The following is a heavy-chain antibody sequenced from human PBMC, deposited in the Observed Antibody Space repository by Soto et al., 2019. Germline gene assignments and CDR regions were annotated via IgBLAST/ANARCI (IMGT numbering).Heavy chain of an antibody. CDR1: GGSISSYY. J-gene: IGHJ4*02. V-gene: IGHV4-59*01. CDR3: ARVVGGSGWHFDY. CDR2: IYYSGST. D-gene: IGHD6-19*01. Sequence: SETLSLTCTVSGGSISSYYWSWIRQPPGKGLEWIGYIYYSGSTNYNPSLKSRVTISVDTSKNQFSLKLSSVTAADTAVYYCARVVGGSGWHFDYWGQGTLVTVSS.